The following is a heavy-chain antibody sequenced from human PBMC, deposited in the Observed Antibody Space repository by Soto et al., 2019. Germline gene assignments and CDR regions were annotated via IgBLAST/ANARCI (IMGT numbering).Heavy chain of an antibody. CDR3: ARDKMRFFLGTPRFNWFDP. V-gene: IGHV1-3*04. D-gene: IGHD3-3*01. CDR1: GYTFNEYG. J-gene: IGHJ5*02. CDR2: IDTRSGDT. Sequence: ASVKVSCKSSGYTFNEYGIHWVRQAPGQRPEWMGWIDTRSGDTRYSQRFQDRLTLTRETSANTVYMNLGSLRPEDTAVYFCARDKMRFFLGTPRFNWFDPWGQGTLVTVSS.